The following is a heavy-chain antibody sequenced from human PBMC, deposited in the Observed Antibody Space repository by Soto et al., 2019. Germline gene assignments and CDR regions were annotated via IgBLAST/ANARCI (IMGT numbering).Heavy chain of an antibody. CDR2: IWFDGSNK. V-gene: IGHV3-30*02. J-gene: IGHJ6*02. Sequence: TGGSMRLSCAASGFTFSSYGMHWVRQATGNGLEWVAVIWFDGSNKYYADSVKGRFTISRDNSKNTLYLQMNSLRAEDTAVYYCAKDGIVVVPAAMKGVYYYYGMDVWGQGTTVTVSS. CDR3: AKDGIVVVPAAMKGVYYYYGMDV. D-gene: IGHD2-2*01. CDR1: GFTFSSYG.